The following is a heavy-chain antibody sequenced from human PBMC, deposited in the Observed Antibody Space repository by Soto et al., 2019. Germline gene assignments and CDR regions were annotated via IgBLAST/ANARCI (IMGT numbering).Heavy chain of an antibody. J-gene: IGHJ4*02. CDR1: GFTFSSYA. CDR3: AATYYDYVWGSPFDY. CDR2: ISGSGGST. V-gene: IGHV3-23*01. Sequence: GGSLRLSCAASGFTFSSYAMSWVRQAPGKGLGWVSAISGSGGSTDYADPVEGRFTISRDNAKNTPYLQMNSLRAEDTAVYYCAATYYDYVWGSPFDYWGQGTLVTVSS. D-gene: IGHD3-16*01.